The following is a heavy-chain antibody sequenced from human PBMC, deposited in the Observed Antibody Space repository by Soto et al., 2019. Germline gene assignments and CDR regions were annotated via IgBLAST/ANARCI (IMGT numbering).Heavy chain of an antibody. CDR2: ISRNSGSI. CDR1: GFTFDDYA. Sequence: GGSLRLSCAASGFTFDDYAMHWVRQAPGKGLEWVSGISRNSGSIGYADSVKGRFTISRDNAKNSLYLQMNSLRAEDTALYYCAKTRSLRGSPPAAGKLYMDVWGKGTTVTVSS. J-gene: IGHJ6*03. V-gene: IGHV3-9*01. CDR3: AKTRSLRGSPPAAGKLYMDV. D-gene: IGHD6-13*01.